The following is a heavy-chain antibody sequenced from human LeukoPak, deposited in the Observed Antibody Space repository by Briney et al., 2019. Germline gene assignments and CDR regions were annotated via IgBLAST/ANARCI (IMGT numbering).Heavy chain of an antibody. D-gene: IGHD5-18*01. CDR3: ARLPGQLWLFFDY. Sequence: PSETLSLTCTVSSGSISTSNYYWGWVRQPPGKALEWIGNIFYSGSTYYSPSLKSRVTISLDTSRNQFSLRLNSVTATDTAVYYCARLPGQLWLFFDYWGQGTLVTVSS. CDR1: SGSISTSNYY. CDR2: IFYSGST. V-gene: IGHV4-39*01. J-gene: IGHJ4*02.